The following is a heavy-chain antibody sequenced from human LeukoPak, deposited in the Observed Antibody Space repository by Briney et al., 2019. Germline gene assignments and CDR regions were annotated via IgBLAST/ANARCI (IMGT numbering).Heavy chain of an antibody. V-gene: IGHV4-34*01. J-gene: IGHJ4*03. D-gene: IGHD1-1*01. CDR1: GGSFCSYY. Sequence: PPETLSLTCAVYGGSFCSYYWSWIRQSPGKGLEWIAEINHRGDTNYNPSVKSRVTISVDTSKNQFSLKVTSLTAADTAVYYCARGPTISETGYFDYWGQGTLVTVSS. CDR2: INHRGDT. CDR3: ARGPTISETGYFDY.